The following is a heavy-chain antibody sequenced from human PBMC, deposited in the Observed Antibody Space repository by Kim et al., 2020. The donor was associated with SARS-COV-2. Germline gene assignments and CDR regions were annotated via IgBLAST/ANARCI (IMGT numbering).Heavy chain of an antibody. CDR1: GFTFSSYA. CDR2: ISGSGGST. CDR3: AKATYSSGCFDY. D-gene: IGHD6-19*01. J-gene: IGHJ4*02. V-gene: IGHV3-23*01. Sequence: GGSLRLSCAGSGFTFSSYAMSWVRQAPGKGLEWVSGISGSGGSTYYADSVKGRVTISRDNSKNTPYLQMNSLRAEDTAVYYCAKATYSSGCFDYWGQGTLVTLP.